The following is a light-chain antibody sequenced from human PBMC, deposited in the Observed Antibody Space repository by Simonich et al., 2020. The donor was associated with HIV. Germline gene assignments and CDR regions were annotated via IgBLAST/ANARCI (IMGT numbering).Light chain of an antibody. J-gene: IGKJ4*01. CDR1: QSVSSN. CDR3: QQYNNWPPA. V-gene: IGKV3-15*01. CDR2: AAS. Sequence: EIVMTQSPATLSVSPGERATLSCRASQSVSSNFAWYQQKPGQAPRLLIYAASTRATGIPVGFSGSGAGTEFTLTISSMESEDFAVYYCQQYNNWPPAFGGGTNVEIK.